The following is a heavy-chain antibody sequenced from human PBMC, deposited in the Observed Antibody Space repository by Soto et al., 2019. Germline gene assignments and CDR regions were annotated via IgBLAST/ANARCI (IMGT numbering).Heavy chain of an antibody. Sequence: DVQLVKSGGGLIQPGGSLRLSFAASGITATNGHMSWVRQAPGKGLEWVSVIYSDDNTYYADSVKGRFTISRDTSKTTVYLQMNSLRAEDPAVYYCARDWNGDKYFDFWDQGSRVTVSS. CDR3: ARDWNGDKYFDF. J-gene: IGHJ4*02. D-gene: IGHD4-17*01. CDR2: IYSDDNT. CDR1: GITATNGH. V-gene: IGHV3-53*01.